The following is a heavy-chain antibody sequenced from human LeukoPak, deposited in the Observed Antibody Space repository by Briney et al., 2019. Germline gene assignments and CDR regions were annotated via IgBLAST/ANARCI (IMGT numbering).Heavy chain of an antibody. J-gene: IGHJ2*01. CDR3: ARVGQGEWFFDL. CDR2: IKTDGSTI. V-gene: IGHV3-74*01. D-gene: IGHD1-26*01. Sequence: GGSLRLSCAASGFIFSNYWMHWVRQAPGKGLVWVSRIKTDGSTITYADSVKGRFTISRDNAMNTLYLQLNSLGAEDTAVYYCARVGQGEWFFDLWGRGTLVTVSS. CDR1: GFIFSNYW.